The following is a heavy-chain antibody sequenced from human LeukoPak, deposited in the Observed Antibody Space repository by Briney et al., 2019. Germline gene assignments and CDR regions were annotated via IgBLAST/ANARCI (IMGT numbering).Heavy chain of an antibody. V-gene: IGHV1-2*02. CDR1: GYTFTDYY. CDR2: INPNSGGT. CDR3: ARSYGSGRRDAFDI. J-gene: IGHJ3*02. Sequence: ASVRVSCKACGYTFTDYYIHWVRQDPGQGLQWMGYINPNSGGTNSAHKSQGRVTMTRDTSLSTAYTELTRLRSDDTAVYYCARSYGSGRRDAFDIWGQGTMVTVSS. D-gene: IGHD3-10*01.